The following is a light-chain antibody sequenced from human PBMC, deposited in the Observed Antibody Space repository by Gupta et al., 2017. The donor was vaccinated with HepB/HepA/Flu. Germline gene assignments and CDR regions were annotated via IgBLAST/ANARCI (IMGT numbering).Light chain of an antibody. CDR2: DDR. CDR1: NIGSKS. CDR3: QVWDGDSDHYV. J-gene: IGLJ1*01. Sequence: SYVLTQPPSVSVAPGKTATITCGENNIGSKSVHWYQQKPGQAPVLVVYDDRDRPLGIPERFSGSNSGNTATLTISRVEAGDEADYYCQVWDGDSDHYVFGTGIKVTVL. V-gene: IGLV3-21*03.